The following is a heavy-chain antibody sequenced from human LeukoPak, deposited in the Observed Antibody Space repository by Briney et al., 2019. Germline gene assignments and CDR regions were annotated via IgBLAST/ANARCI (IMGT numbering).Heavy chain of an antibody. J-gene: IGHJ6*02. Sequence: GSLRLSCAASRFTFSNYNMNWVRQAPGKGLEWVSSISSSSRYIYYADSVKGRFTISRDNAKNSLFLQMNSLRAEDTAVYYCARDLTGMDVWGQGTTVTVSS. CDR2: ISSSSRYI. D-gene: IGHD3-9*01. V-gene: IGHV3-21*01. CDR3: ARDLTGMDV. CDR1: RFTFSNYN.